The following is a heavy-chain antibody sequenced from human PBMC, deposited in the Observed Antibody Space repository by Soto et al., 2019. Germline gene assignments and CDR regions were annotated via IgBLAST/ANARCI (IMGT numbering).Heavy chain of an antibody. D-gene: IGHD2-15*01. Sequence: SGPTLVNPTQTLTLTCTFSGFSLSTSGMCVSWIRQPPGKALEWLARIDWDDDKYYSTSLKTRLTISKDTSKNQVVLTMTNMDPVDTATYDCARFQGSPYGMDVWGQRSKVTGSS. CDR1: GFSLSTSGMC. CDR3: ARFQGSPYGMDV. J-gene: IGHJ6*02. CDR2: IDWDDDK. V-gene: IGHV2-70*11.